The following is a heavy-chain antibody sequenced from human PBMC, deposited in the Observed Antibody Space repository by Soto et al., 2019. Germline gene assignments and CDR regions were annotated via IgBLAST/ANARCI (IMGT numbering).Heavy chain of an antibody. CDR1: GYSFINYA. D-gene: IGHD6-25*01. V-gene: IGHV1-3*01. J-gene: IGHJ4*02. CDR2: INAASGNT. CDR3: ARGQSSGWKALDY. Sequence: ASVKVSCKASGYSFINYAMFWVRQAPGQRLEWMGWINAASGNTKYSQKFQGRVTITRDTLASTAYMELSSLRSEDTAIYYCARGQSSGWKALDYWGQGALVTVSS.